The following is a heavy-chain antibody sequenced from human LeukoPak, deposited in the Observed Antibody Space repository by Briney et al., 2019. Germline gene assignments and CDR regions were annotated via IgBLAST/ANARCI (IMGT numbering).Heavy chain of an antibody. J-gene: IGHJ4*02. V-gene: IGHV1-2*02. Sequence: ASVKVSCKASGYTFTCAYIHWVRQAPGQGPEWMGWINSYSGGTNYAQKFQGRVTLTRDTSLGTAYIELSRLRSDDTAVYYCARQGEAASFDYWGQGTLVTVSS. D-gene: IGHD6-13*01. CDR2: INSYSGGT. CDR1: GYTFTCAY. CDR3: ARQGEAASFDY.